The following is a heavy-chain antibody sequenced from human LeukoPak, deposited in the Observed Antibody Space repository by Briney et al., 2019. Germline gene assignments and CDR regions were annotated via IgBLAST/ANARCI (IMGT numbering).Heavy chain of an antibody. CDR3: ARHPSVVPAASSFYMDV. Sequence: SETLSLTCAVYGGSFGGYYWSWIRQPPGKGLEWIGEINHSGSTNYNPSLKSRVTISVDTSKNQFSLKLSSVTAADTAVYYCARHPSVVPAASSFYMDVWGKGTTVTISS. V-gene: IGHV4-34*01. CDR2: INHSGST. J-gene: IGHJ6*03. D-gene: IGHD2-2*01. CDR1: GGSFGGYY.